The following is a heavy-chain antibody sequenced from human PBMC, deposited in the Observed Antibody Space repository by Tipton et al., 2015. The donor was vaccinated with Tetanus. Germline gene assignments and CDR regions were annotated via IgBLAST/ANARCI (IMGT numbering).Heavy chain of an antibody. J-gene: IGHJ4*02. CDR3: ARVFGWAARPRGVFDY. Sequence: SLRLSCAASGFTFSSYWMSWVRQAPGKGLEWVANIKQDGSEKYYVDSVKGRFTISRDNAKNSLYLQMNSLRAEDTAVYYCARVFGWAARPRGVFDYWGQGTLVTVSS. CDR2: IKQDGSEK. CDR1: GFTFSSYW. D-gene: IGHD6-6*01. V-gene: IGHV3-7*01.